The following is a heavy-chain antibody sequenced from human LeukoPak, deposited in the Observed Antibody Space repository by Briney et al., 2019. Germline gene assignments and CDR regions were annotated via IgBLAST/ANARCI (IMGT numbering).Heavy chain of an antibody. CDR1: GGSFSGYY. CDR3: AKVSSSWDLYFDY. V-gene: IGHV3-23*01. D-gene: IGHD6-13*01. Sequence: LTCAVYGGSFSGYYWSWIRQAPGKGLEWVSAISGSGGSTYYADSVKGRFTISRDNSKNTLYLQMNSLRAEDTAVYYCAKVSSSWDLYFDYWGQGTLVTVSS. CDR2: ISGSGGST. J-gene: IGHJ4*02.